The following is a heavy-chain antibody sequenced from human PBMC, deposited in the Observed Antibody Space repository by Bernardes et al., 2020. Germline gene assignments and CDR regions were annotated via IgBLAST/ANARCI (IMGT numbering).Heavy chain of an antibody. CDR1: GFTFSSYG. V-gene: IGHV3-33*08. D-gene: IGHD6-13*01. J-gene: IGHJ4*02. CDR2: IWYDGSNK. CDR3: ARDSEGSWLDY. Sequence: GSLRLSCAASGFTFSSYGMHWVRQAPGKGLEWVAVIWYDGSNKYYADSVKGRFTISRDNSKNTLYLQMNSLRAEDTAVYYCARDSEGSWLDYWGQGTLVTVSS.